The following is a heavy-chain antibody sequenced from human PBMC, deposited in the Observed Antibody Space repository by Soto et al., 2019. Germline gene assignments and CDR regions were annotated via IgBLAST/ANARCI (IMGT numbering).Heavy chain of an antibody. V-gene: IGHV1-8*01. J-gene: IGHJ4*02. CDR3: ARHSGTCGRPRGYSSSWSY. Sequence: ASVKVSCKASGYTFTSYDINWVRQATGQGLEWMGWMNPNSGNTGYAQKFQGRVTMTRNTSISTAYMELSSLRSEDTAVYYCARHSGTCGRPRGYSSSWSYWGQGTLVTVSS. CDR1: GYTFTSYD. D-gene: IGHD6-13*01. CDR2: MNPNSGNT.